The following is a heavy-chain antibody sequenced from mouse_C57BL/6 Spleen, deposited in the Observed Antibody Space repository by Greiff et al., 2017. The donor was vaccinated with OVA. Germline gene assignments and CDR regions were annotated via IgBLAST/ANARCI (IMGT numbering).Heavy chain of an antibody. V-gene: IGHV5-12*01. J-gene: IGHJ4*01. CDR1: GFTFSDYY. CDR2: ISNGGGST. D-gene: IGHD2-1*01. Sequence: DVMLVESGGGLVQPGGSLKLSCAASGFTFSDYYMYWFRQTPEKRLEWVAYISNGGGSTYYPDTVKGRFTISRDNAKNTLYLQMSRLKSEDTAMYYCARSFYYGNPQLSMDYWGQGTSVTVSS. CDR3: ARSFYYGNPQLSMDY.